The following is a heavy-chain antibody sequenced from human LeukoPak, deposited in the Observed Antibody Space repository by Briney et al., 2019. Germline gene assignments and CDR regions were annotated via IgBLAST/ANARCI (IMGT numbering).Heavy chain of an antibody. D-gene: IGHD5-18*01. J-gene: IGHJ4*02. CDR2: ISSNSDYI. Sequence: GGPLRLSCAASGFTFSSYHINWVRQAPGKGLEWVSSISSNSDYIYYADSVKGRFTISRDNAKNSLYLQMNSLRAEDTAVYYCARDAAMVQQWGQGTLVTVSS. CDR1: GFTFSSYH. CDR3: ARDAAMVQQ. V-gene: IGHV3-21*01.